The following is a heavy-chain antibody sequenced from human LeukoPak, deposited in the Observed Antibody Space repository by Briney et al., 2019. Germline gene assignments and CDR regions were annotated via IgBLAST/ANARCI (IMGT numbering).Heavy chain of an antibody. Sequence: GGSLRLSCAASGFTFSTYSMNWVRQAPGKGREWVSYISASSGTIYYADSVKGRFTISRDNAKNSLYLQMNSLRAKDTAVYYCARRSEFGVLYYMDVWGKGTTVTVSS. D-gene: IGHD3-16*01. CDR3: ARRSEFGVLYYMDV. J-gene: IGHJ6*03. V-gene: IGHV3-48*01. CDR2: ISASSGTI. CDR1: GFTFSTYS.